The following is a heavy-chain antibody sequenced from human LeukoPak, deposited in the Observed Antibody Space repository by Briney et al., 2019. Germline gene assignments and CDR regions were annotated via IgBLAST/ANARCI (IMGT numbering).Heavy chain of an antibody. Sequence: ASVKVSCKASGYTFTSYAMNWVRQAPGQGLEWMGWINTNTGNPTYAQGFTGRFVFSLDTSVSTAYLQISSLKAEDTAVYYCAGHREQQLDNWFDPWGQGTLVTVSS. CDR3: AGHREQQLDNWFDP. D-gene: IGHD6-13*01. J-gene: IGHJ5*02. CDR2: INTNTGNP. V-gene: IGHV7-4-1*02. CDR1: GYTFTSYA.